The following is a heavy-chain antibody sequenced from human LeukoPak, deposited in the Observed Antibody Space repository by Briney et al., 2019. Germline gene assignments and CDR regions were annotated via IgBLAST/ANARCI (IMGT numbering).Heavy chain of an antibody. CDR1: GGSFSGYY. D-gene: IGHD3-10*01. CDR2: INHSGST. Sequence: SETLSLTCAVYGGSFSGYYWSWIRQPPGKGLEWIGEINHSGSTNYNPSLESRVTISVDTSKNQFSLKLISVTAADTAVYYCARDSGTTGEVKFDPWGQGMLVTVSS. J-gene: IGHJ5*02. V-gene: IGHV4-34*01. CDR3: ARDSGTTGEVKFDP.